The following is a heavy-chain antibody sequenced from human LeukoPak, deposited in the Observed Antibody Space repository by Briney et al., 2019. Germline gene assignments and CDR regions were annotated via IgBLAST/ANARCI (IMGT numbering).Heavy chain of an antibody. J-gene: IGHJ4*02. CDR2: IHQSGNT. Sequence: SETLSLTCTVSGSSISSGYYWGWIRQPPGKGLEWIGSIHQSGNTYFNPSLRSRVTVSVDTSKNQFSLKLSSVTAADTAVYYCARDSWPEVVRFDFWGQGTLVTVSS. CDR1: GSSISSGYY. D-gene: IGHD1-14*01. V-gene: IGHV4-38-2*02. CDR3: ARDSWPEVVRFDF.